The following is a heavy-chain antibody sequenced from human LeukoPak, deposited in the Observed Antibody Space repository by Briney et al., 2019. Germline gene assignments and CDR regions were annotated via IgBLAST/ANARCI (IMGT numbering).Heavy chain of an antibody. V-gene: IGHV1-18*01. CDR1: GYTFTSYG. D-gene: IGHD2-15*01. Sequence: ASVKVSCKASGYTFTSYGISWVRQAPGQGLGWMGWISVYNGNTNYAQKPQGRVTMTTDTSTSTAYMELRSLRSDDTAVYYCAYSYSVGGDYYYGMDVWGQGATVTVSS. CDR2: ISVYNGNT. CDR3: AYSYSVGGDYYYGMDV. J-gene: IGHJ6*02.